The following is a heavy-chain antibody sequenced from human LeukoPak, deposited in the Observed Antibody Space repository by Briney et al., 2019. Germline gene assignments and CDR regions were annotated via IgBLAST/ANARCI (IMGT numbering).Heavy chain of an antibody. J-gene: IGHJ4*02. CDR1: GFTFSSYA. CDR2: ISGSGGST. V-gene: IGHV3-23*01. CDR3: ARDRAVTTVTAAAGY. Sequence: PGGSLRLSCAASGFTFSSYAMSWVRQAPGKGLEWVSAISGSGGSTYYAGSVKGRFTISRDNAKNSLYLQMNSLRAEDTAVYYCARDRAVTTVTAAAGYWGQGTLVTVSS. D-gene: IGHD4-17*01.